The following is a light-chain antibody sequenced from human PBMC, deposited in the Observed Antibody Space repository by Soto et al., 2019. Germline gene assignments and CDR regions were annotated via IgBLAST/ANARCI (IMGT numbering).Light chain of an antibody. CDR2: RNN. J-gene: IGLJ2*01. CDR1: SSNIGSNY. Sequence: QSVLTQPPSASGTPGQRVTISCSGSSSNIGSNYVYSYQQLPGTAPKLLIYRNNQRPSGVPDRFSGSKSGTSASLAIGGLGSEDGVDYYCAVWDDSLSGVVFGGGTKLAVL. CDR3: AVWDDSLSGVV. V-gene: IGLV1-47*01.